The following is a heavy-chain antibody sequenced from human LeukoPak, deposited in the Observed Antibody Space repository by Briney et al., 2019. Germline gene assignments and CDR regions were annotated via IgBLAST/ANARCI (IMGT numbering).Heavy chain of an antibody. J-gene: IGHJ4*02. D-gene: IGHD6-6*01. Sequence: PGGSLRLSCGASGFTFSSYSMNWVRQAPGKGREWVSAISSSGSYIYYADSVKGRFTISRDNAKNSLYLQINSLRAEDTAVYYCARGATYSSSSPVYWGQGTLVTVSS. CDR1: GFTFSSYS. CDR3: ARGATYSSSSPVY. CDR2: ISSSGSYI. V-gene: IGHV3-21*01.